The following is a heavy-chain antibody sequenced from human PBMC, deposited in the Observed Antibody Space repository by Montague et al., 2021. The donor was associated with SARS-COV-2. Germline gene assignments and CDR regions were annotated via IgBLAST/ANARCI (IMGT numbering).Heavy chain of an antibody. CDR1: GGSFSVSGYY. CDR2: INHRGTT. J-gene: IGHJ6*02. Sequence: SETLSLTCAVYGGSFSVSGYYWSWIRQPQGKGLEWIGEINHRGTTTYNPSLNSRVTISVDTSKNQFSLKLSSVTAADTAVYYCACGEITTRGLIYYYGMDVWGQGTTVTVSS. CDR3: ACGEITTRGLIYYYGMDV. V-gene: IGHV4-34*01. D-gene: IGHD4-11*01.